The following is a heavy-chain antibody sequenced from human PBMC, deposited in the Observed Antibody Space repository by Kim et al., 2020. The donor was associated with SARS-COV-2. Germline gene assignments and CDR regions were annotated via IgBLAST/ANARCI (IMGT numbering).Heavy chain of an antibody. CDR3: AREVSDSSGYSYGMYV. CDR1: GFTVSSNY. J-gene: IGHJ6*02. V-gene: IGHV3-53*01. Sequence: GGSLRLSCAASGFTVSSNYMSWVRQAPGKVLEWVSVIYSGGSTYYADSVKGRFTISRDNSKNTLYLQMNSLRAEDTAVYYCAREVSDSSGYSYGMYVWGQGTTVTVSS. CDR2: IYSGGST. D-gene: IGHD3-22*01.